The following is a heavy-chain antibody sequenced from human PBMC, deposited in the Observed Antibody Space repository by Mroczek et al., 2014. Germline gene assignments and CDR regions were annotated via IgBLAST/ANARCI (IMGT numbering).Heavy chain of an antibody. CDR3: ARVGSPFYSGSGSYYD. J-gene: IGHJ4*02. CDR2: ISYSGYT. V-gene: IGHV4-30-4*01. CDR1: GGSISSSDHW. D-gene: IGHD3-10*01. Sequence: QVQLVESGPGLVKSSQTLSLICSVSGGSISSSDHWWNWIRQSPGKGLEWIGSISYSGYTYSNPSLKSRVSFSVDTSKSQFSLKVDFVTAADTAVYYCARVGSPFYSGSGSYYDWGQGTLVTVSS.